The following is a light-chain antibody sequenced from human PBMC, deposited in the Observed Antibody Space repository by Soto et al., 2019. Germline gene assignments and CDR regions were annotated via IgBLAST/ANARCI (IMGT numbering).Light chain of an antibody. Sequence: QSVLTQPASVSGSPGQSITISCTGTSTDVGAHDFVSWYQHHPGKAPKLMIYGVSDRPSGVSDRFSVSESANTASLTISGLQPVYEVDYNFHSYTIYAPSVFVTGP. CDR3: HSYTIYAPSV. J-gene: IGLJ1*01. CDR1: STDVGAHDF. CDR2: GVS. V-gene: IGLV2-14*03.